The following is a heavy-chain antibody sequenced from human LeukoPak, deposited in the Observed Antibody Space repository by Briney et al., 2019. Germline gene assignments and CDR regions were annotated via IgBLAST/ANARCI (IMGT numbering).Heavy chain of an antibody. J-gene: IGHJ3*02. CDR3: AKQRAPNGGPDVYDAFDI. Sequence: GGSLRLSCAASGFTFSSYAMSWVRQAPGKGLEWVSAISGSGGSTYYADSVKGRFTISRDNSKNTLYLQMNSLRAEDTAVYYCAKQRAPNGGPDVYDAFDIWGQGTMVTVSS. CDR2: ISGSGGST. V-gene: IGHV3-23*01. CDR1: GFTFSSYA. D-gene: IGHD3-10*01.